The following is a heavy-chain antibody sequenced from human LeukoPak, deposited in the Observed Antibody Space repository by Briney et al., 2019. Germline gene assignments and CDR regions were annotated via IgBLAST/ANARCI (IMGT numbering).Heavy chain of an antibody. CDR2: ISGSGGIT. D-gene: IGHD2-15*01. V-gene: IGHV3-23*01. CDR1: GFTFSSYA. Sequence: GGSLRLSCAASGFTFSSYAMSWVRQAPGEGLEWVSAISGSGGITYYADSVKGRFTISRDNSKNTLYLQMNSLRAEDTAVYYCAKVKCSGGSCYLEALGFRGRLDYWGQGTLVTVSS. J-gene: IGHJ4*02. CDR3: AKVKCSGGSCYLEALGFRGRLDY.